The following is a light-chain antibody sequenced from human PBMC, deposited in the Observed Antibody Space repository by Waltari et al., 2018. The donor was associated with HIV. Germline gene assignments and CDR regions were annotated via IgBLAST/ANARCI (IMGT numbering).Light chain of an antibody. CDR2: GNS. Sequence: QSVLTQPPSVSGAPGQRVTISCPGRSSHIGAGYDVHWYRHLPGTAPKLLIYGNSNRPLGVPDRFAGSRSGTSASLAIAGLQAEDEADYYCQSDDSTLSGVFGTGTKVTVL. V-gene: IGLV1-40*01. J-gene: IGLJ1*01. CDR1: SSHIGAGYD. CDR3: QSDDSTLSGV.